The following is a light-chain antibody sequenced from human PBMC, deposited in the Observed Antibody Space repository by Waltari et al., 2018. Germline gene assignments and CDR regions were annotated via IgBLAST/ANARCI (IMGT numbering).Light chain of an antibody. CDR1: SSDVGGDDS. J-gene: IGLJ2*01. V-gene: IGLV2-14*03. Sequence: QSALTQPASVSGSPGQSITISCTGSSSDVGGDDSVSWYEDHPGQAPKVIIYDVNKRPSGVSDRCSGSKSGNTASLPISGLQAEDEATFYCSSQSTRNGVIFGGGTKVTVL. CDR3: SSQSTRNGVI. CDR2: DVN.